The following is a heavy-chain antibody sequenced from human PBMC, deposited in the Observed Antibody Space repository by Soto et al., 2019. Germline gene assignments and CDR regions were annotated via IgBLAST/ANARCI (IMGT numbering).Heavy chain of an antibody. CDR2: ISYDGGKE. CDR1: GFTFSSYA. D-gene: IGHD3-10*01. J-gene: IGHJ5*02. Sequence: QVQLVESGGGVVQPGRSLRLSCAASGFTFSSYAMHWVRQAPGRGLEWVTFISYDGGKEYYADSVKGRFTISRDNSKNTLFLQMSSVRAEDTAVYYCVRGGYYGAGSYYPLCDPWGQGTLVTVSS. CDR3: VRGGYYGAGSYYPLCDP. V-gene: IGHV3-30-3*01.